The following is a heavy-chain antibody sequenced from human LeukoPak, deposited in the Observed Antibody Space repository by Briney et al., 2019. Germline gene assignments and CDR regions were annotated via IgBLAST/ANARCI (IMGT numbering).Heavy chain of an antibody. D-gene: IGHD3-10*01. CDR2: IRYDGNNK. CDR3: AKGHSGSGSSNY. Sequence: GGSLRLSCAASGFTFSSSGMHWVRQAPGKGLEGVAFIRYDGNNKYYADSVKGRFTISRDNSKNTLYLQMNSLRAEDTAVYYCAKGHSGSGSSNYWGQGTLVTVSS. J-gene: IGHJ4*02. V-gene: IGHV3-30*02. CDR1: GFTFSSSG.